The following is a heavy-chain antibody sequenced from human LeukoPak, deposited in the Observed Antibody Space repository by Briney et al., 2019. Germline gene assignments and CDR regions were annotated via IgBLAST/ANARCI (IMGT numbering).Heavy chain of an antibody. J-gene: IGHJ4*02. V-gene: IGHV3-21*01. CDR1: GFTFSNAW. CDR3: ARDIGYYDILTGYQNFDY. Sequence: GGSLRPSCAASGFTFSNAWMSWVRQAPGKGLEWVSSISSSSSYIYYADSVKGRFTISRDNAKNSLYLQMNSLRAEDTAVYYCARDIGYYDILTGYQNFDYWGQGTLVTVSS. CDR2: ISSSSSYI. D-gene: IGHD3-9*01.